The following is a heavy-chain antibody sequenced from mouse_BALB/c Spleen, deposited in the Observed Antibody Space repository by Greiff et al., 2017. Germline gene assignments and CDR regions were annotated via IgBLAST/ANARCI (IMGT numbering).Heavy chain of an antibody. CDR2: IWAGGST. D-gene: IGHD2-3*01. J-gene: IGHJ4*01. CDR3: ARGDGYLYAMDY. Sequence: VQGVESGPGLVAPSQSLSITCTVSGFSLTSYGVHWVRQPPGKGLEWLGVIWAGGSTNYNSALMSRLSISKDNSKSQVFLKMNSLQTDDTAMYYCARGDGYLYAMDYWGQGTSVTVSS. V-gene: IGHV2-9*02. CDR1: GFSLTSYG.